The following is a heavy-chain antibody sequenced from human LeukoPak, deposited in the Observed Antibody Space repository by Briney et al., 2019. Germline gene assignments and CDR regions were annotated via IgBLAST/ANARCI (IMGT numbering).Heavy chain of an antibody. CDR2: IIPIFGTA. D-gene: IGHD2-15*01. J-gene: IGHJ6*02. Sequence: GASVKVSCKASGGTFSSYAISWVRQAPGQGLEWMGGIIPIFGTANYAQKFQGRVTITADESTSTAYMELSSLRSEDTAVYYCARHIYCSGGSCYSQRGDIDYYYGMDVWGQGTTVIVSS. V-gene: IGHV1-69*01. CDR3: ARHIYCSGGSCYSQRGDIDYYYGMDV. CDR1: GGTFSSYA.